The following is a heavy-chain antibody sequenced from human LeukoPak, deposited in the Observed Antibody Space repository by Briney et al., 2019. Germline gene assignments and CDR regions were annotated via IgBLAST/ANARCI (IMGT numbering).Heavy chain of an antibody. Sequence: PSETLSLTCTVSGGSISSSSYYWGWIRQPPGKGLEWIGSIYYSGSTYYNPSLKSRVTISVDTSKNQFSLKLSSVTAADTAVYYCAKDPRFCSSTNCYDPYWGQGTLVTVSS. CDR3: AKDPRFCSSTNCYDPY. V-gene: IGHV4-39*07. J-gene: IGHJ4*02. CDR2: IYYSGST. D-gene: IGHD2-2*01. CDR1: GGSISSSSYY.